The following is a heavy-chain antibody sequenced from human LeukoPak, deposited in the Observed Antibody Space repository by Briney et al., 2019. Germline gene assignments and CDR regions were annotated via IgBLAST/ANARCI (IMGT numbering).Heavy chain of an antibody. CDR3: ARGRRRYYYDSSGYYFKHDAFDI. CDR1: GGSISTSNY. CDR2: IYYSGST. Sequence: SETLSLTCTVSGGSISTSNYWGWIRQPPGRGLEWIGSIYYSGSTHYSPSLKSRVTISVDTSKNQFSLKLSSVTAADTAVYCCARGRRRYYYDSSGYYFKHDAFDIWGQGTMVTVSS. V-gene: IGHV4-39*01. J-gene: IGHJ3*02. D-gene: IGHD3-22*01.